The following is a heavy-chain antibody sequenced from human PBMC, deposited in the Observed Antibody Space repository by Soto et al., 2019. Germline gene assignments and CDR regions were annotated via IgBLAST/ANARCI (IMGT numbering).Heavy chain of an antibody. CDR3: ARDPFGRAPGVWFDP. CDR2: ISAYNGNT. J-gene: IGHJ5*02. CDR1: GYTFTSYG. V-gene: IGHV1-18*04. D-gene: IGHD3-16*01. Sequence: ASVKVSCKASGYTFTSYGISWVRQAPGQGLEWMGWISAYNGNTNYAQKLQGRVTMTTDTSTSTAYMELRSLRSDDTAVYYCARDPFGRAPGVWFDPWGQGTLVTVSS.